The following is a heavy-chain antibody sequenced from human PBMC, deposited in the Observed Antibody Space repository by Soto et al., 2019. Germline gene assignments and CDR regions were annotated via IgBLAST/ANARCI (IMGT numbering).Heavy chain of an antibody. CDR2: IWYDGSNK. CDR3: ATTGSSGWLDY. J-gene: IGHJ4*02. D-gene: IGHD6-19*01. V-gene: IGHV3-33*01. Sequence: QVQLVESGGGVVQPGRSLRLSCAASGFTFSSYGMHWVRQAPGKGLGWVAVIWYDGSNKYYADSVKGRFTISRDNSKNTLYLQRNSLRAEDTAVYYCATTGSSGWLDYWGQGTLVTVSS. CDR1: GFTFSSYG.